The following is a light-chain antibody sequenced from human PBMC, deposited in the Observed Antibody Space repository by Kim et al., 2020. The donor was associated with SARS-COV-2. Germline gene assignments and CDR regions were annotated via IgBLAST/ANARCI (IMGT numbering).Light chain of an antibody. CDR2: VAS. Sequence: VPLSLSPGDRAPLSCRASRGVSNYLAWYQQKPGQAPRLLIYVASKRAAGIPARFSGSGSGTDFTLTISRLEPGDSAVYFCQQRGSFGQGTRLEIK. CDR3: QQRGS. CDR1: RGVSNY. V-gene: IGKV3-11*01. J-gene: IGKJ5*01.